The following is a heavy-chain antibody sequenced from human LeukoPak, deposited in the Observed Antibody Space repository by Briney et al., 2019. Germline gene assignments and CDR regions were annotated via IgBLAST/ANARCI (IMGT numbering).Heavy chain of an antibody. V-gene: IGHV1-18*01. CDR2: ISAYNSNT. D-gene: IGHD1-26*01. CDR1: GYTFTSYG. J-gene: IGHJ4*02. CDR3: AREVGRGFDY. Sequence: ASVKVSCKASGYTFTSYGINWVRRAPGQGLEWMGWISAYNSNTHYAQKLQGRVTMTTDTSTSTAYMEVRSLRSDDTAVYYCAREVGRGFDYWGQGTLVTVSS.